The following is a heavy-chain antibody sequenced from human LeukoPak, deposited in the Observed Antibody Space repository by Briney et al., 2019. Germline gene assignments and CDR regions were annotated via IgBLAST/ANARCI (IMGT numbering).Heavy chain of an antibody. Sequence: SETLSLTCAVYGGSFSGYYWSWIRQPPGKGLEWIGEINHSGSTNYNPSLKSRVTISVDTSKNQFSLKLSSVTAADTAVCYCARGRWFGEFYFDYWGQGTLVTVSS. CDR1: GGSFSGYY. V-gene: IGHV4-34*01. CDR3: ARGRWFGEFYFDY. D-gene: IGHD3-10*01. J-gene: IGHJ4*02. CDR2: INHSGST.